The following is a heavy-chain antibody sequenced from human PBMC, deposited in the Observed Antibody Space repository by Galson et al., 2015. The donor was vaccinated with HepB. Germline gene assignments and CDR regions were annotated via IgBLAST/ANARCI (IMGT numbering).Heavy chain of an antibody. J-gene: IGHJ4*02. CDR3: AKEFTLFGPIGVVNNYFDY. D-gene: IGHD3-22*01. CDR1: GFTFSGSW. Sequence: SLRLSCAASGFTFSGSWMSWVRQAPGKGLEWVAHIKPDGSDKYYVDSVRSRFTISRDNSKSTLYLQMNSLRAEDTAVYYCAKEFTLFGPIGVVNNYFDYWGQGILATVSS. V-gene: IGHV3-7*01. CDR2: IKPDGSDK.